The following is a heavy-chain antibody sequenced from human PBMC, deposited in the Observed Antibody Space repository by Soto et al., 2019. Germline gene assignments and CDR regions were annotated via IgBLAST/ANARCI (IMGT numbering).Heavy chain of an antibody. J-gene: IGHJ2*01. CDR3: AKEVGTATTAITSWHFDL. D-gene: IGHD2-21*02. V-gene: IGHV3-30*18. CDR2: VSSDGGND. Sequence: QVQLVESGGGVVQPGRSLRLSCAASGFTFSACGMHWVLQSPGKGLEWVAVVSSDGGNDYYADSVKGRFTISRDNSKNTRYLQMNSLRAEDTAVYYCAKEVGTATTAITSWHFDLWGRGTLVTVSS. CDR1: GFTFSACG.